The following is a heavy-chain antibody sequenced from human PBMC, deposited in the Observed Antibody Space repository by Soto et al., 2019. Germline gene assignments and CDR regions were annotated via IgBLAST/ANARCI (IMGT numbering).Heavy chain of an antibody. D-gene: IGHD5-12*01. Sequence: VASVKVSCKASGYTFTSYGISWVRQAPGQGLEWMGWISAYNGNTNYAQKLQGRVTMTTDTSTSTAYKELRSLRSDDTAVYYCARDRLLRYSGYEAHYYGMDVWGQGTTVTVSS. J-gene: IGHJ6*02. CDR3: ARDRLLRYSGYEAHYYGMDV. CDR2: ISAYNGNT. V-gene: IGHV1-18*04. CDR1: GYTFTSYG.